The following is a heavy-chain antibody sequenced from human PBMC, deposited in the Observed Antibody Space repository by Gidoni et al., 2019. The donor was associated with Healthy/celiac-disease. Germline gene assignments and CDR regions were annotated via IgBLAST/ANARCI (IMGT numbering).Heavy chain of an antibody. D-gene: IGHD1-1*01. Sequence: QVQLVESGGGVVQPGRSLRLSCAASGFTFSSYGMHWVRQAPGKGLEWVAVLSYDGSNKYYADSVKGRFTISRDNSKNTLYLQMNSLRAEDTAVYYCAKSPERGGYYFDYWGQGTLVTVSS. CDR3: AKSPERGGYYFDY. J-gene: IGHJ4*02. CDR2: LSYDGSNK. V-gene: IGHV3-30*18. CDR1: GFTFSSYG.